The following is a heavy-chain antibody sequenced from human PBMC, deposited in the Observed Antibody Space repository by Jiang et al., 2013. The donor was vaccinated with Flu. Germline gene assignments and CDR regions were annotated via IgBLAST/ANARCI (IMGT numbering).Heavy chain of an antibody. CDR1: GYTFTSYY. Sequence: SGAEVKKPGASVKVSCKASGYTFTSYYMHWVRQAPGQGLEWMGIINPSGGSTSYAQKFQGRVTMTRDTSTSTVYMELSSLRSEDTAVYYCARDGSGFLWFGESSPHNWFDPWGQGTLVTVSS. J-gene: IGHJ5*02. V-gene: IGHV1-46*01. CDR2: INPSGGST. CDR3: ARDGSGFLWFGESSPHNWFDP. D-gene: IGHD3-10*01.